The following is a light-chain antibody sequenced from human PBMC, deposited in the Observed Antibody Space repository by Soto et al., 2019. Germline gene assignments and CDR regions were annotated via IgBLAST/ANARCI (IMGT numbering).Light chain of an antibody. V-gene: IGKV3-15*01. J-gene: IGKJ1*01. Sequence: EIVMTQSPDTLSVSPGERATLSCRASQRVSSKLAWYQQKPGQTPRLLIYDGSTRVTGIPARFSGSGSGTEFTLTISSLQSEDFAVYYCQQYNNWPQWTFGQGTTVEIK. CDR3: QQYNNWPQWT. CDR2: DGS. CDR1: QRVSSK.